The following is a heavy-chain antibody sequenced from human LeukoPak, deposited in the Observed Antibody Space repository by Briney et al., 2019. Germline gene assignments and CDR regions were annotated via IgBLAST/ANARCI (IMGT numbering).Heavy chain of an antibody. J-gene: IGHJ4*02. D-gene: IGHD4-17*01. CDR2: IYSGGST. CDR3: AREAVTRNYFDY. CDR1: GLTVNSNY. Sequence: PGGSLRLSCAASGLTVNSNYMIWVRQAPEKGLEWVSVIYSGGSTYYADSVKGRFTISRDNSKNTPFLQMNSLRAEDTAVYYCAREAVTRNYFDYWGQGTLVTVSS. V-gene: IGHV3-53*01.